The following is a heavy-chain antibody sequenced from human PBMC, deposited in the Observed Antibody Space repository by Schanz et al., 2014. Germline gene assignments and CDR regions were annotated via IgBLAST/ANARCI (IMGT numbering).Heavy chain of an antibody. CDR1: GYSFSAYY. D-gene: IGHD3-10*01. CDR2: NIHVLGVT. J-gene: IGHJ6*02. V-gene: IGHV1-69*09. Sequence: QVQLVQSGAELKNPGASVKVSCKASGYSFSAYYIHWMRQAPGQGLEWMGRNIHVLGVTNYAQKFQGRLTITVDQSKTTAFMELSSLTSEDTAVYYCARDGGEVVRGVIEGVNHYYYGMDVWGQGTTVTVSS. CDR3: ARDGGEVVRGVIEGVNHYYYGMDV.